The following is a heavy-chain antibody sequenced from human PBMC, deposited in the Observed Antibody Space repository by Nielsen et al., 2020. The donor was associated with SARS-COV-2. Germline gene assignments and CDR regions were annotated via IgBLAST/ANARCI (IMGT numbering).Heavy chain of an antibody. CDR2: TYYRSKWYS. J-gene: IGHJ6*03. CDR3: ARARGAYGDYYYYYYTDV. D-gene: IGHD4-17*01. Sequence: SETLSLTCAISGDSVSSSSAAWNWIRQSPSRGLEWLGRTYYRSKWYSDYAVSVKSRITINPDTSKNQFSLHLNSVTPEDTAVYYCARARGAYGDYYYYYYTDVRGKGTTVTVSS. V-gene: IGHV6-1*01. CDR1: GDSVSSSSAA.